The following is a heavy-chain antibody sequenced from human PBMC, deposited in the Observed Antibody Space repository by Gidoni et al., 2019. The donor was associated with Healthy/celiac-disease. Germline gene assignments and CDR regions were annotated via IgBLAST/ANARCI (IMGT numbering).Heavy chain of an antibody. J-gene: IGHJ3*02. CDR1: GFPFSSYW. V-gene: IGHV3-74*01. CDR3: ARVEDSSSSDAFDI. D-gene: IGHD6-6*01. CDR2: INSDGSST. Sequence: EVQLVESGGGLVQPGGSLRLSCAASGFPFSSYWMHWVRQAPGKGLLWVARINSDGSSTSYADSVKGRFTITRDNAKNTLYLQMNSLRAEDTAVYYCARVEDSSSSDAFDIWGQGTMVTVSS.